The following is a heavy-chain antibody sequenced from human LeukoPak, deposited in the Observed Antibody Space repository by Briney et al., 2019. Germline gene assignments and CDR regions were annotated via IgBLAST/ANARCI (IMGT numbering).Heavy chain of an antibody. CDR2: ISGSGGST. CDR3: AKGDYYDSSGPDY. CDR1: GCTFSSYS. Sequence: GGSLRLSCAASGCTFSSYSMNWVRQAPGKGLEWGSAISGSGGSTYYADSVKGRFTISRDNSKNTLYLQMNSLRAEDTAVYYCAKGDYYDSSGPDYWGQGTLVTVSS. V-gene: IGHV3-23*01. J-gene: IGHJ4*02. D-gene: IGHD3-22*01.